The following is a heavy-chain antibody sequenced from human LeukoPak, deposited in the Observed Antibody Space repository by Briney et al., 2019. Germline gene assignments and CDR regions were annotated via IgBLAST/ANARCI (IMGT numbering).Heavy chain of an antibody. V-gene: IGHV1-24*01. CDR2: FDPEDGET. CDR3: ATDPIGYCSSTSCLRKHYYYGMDV. J-gene: IGHJ6*02. D-gene: IGHD2-2*01. Sequence: GASVTVSCTVSGYTLTELSMHWVRQAPGKGLEWMGGFDPEDGETIYAQKFQGRVTMTEDTSTDKAYMELSSLRSEDTAVYYCATDPIGYCSSTSCLRKHYYYGMDVWGQGTTVTVSS. CDR1: GYTLTELS.